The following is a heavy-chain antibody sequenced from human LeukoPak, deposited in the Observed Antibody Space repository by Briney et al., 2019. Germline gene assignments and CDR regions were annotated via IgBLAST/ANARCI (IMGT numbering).Heavy chain of an antibody. CDR2: ISSSSTYI. CDR1: GFTFSSYS. J-gene: IGHJ3*02. V-gene: IGHV3-21*05. CDR3: ARESYYYDSSGYYYGSHAFDI. D-gene: IGHD3-22*01. Sequence: GGSLRLSCAASGFTFSSYSMNWVRQAPGEGLEWVSYISSSSTYIYYADSLKGRFTISRDNAKNSLFLQMNSLRAEDTAVYYCARESYYYDSSGYYYGSHAFDIWGQGTMVTVSS.